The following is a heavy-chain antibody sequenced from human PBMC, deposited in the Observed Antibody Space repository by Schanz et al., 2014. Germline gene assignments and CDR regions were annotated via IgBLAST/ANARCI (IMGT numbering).Heavy chain of an antibody. CDR2: ISGSGGST. CDR3: AKDPSHGDYDYYFDY. V-gene: IGHV3-23*04. D-gene: IGHD3-22*01. CDR1: GFTFSSYA. J-gene: IGHJ4*02. Sequence: EVQLVESGGGLVQPGRSLRLSCTASGFTFSSYAMSWVRQAPGKGLEWVSGISGSGGSTYYADSVKGRFTISRDNSKNTLYLQMNSLRAEDTAVYYCAKDPSHGDYDYYFDYWGQGTLVTVSS.